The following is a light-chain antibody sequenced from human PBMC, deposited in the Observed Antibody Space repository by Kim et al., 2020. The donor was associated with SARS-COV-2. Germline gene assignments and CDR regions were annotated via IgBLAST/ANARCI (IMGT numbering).Light chain of an antibody. J-gene: IGKJ1*01. CDR2: GAS. V-gene: IGKV3-15*01. CDR1: QSVGRN. Sequence: SPGERATLSCRASQSVGRNLAWYQQKPGQAPRLLIYGASTRATGIPARFSGSGSGTEFTLTISSLQSEDFAVYHCQQYHNWPPGTFGQGTKVEIK. CDR3: QQYHNWPPGT.